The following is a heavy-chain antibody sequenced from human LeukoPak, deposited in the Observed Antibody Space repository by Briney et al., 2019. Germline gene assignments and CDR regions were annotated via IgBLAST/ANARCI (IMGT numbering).Heavy chain of an antibody. J-gene: IGHJ4*02. Sequence: GRSLRLSCAASGFTFSSYGMHWVRQAPGKGLEWVAVISYDGSNKYYADSVKGRLTISRDNSKNTLYLQMNSLRAEDTAVYYCAKDRRRYCSGGSCYVDYFDYWGQGTLVTVSS. CDR2: ISYDGSNK. CDR1: GFTFSSYG. D-gene: IGHD2-15*01. V-gene: IGHV3-30*18. CDR3: AKDRRRYCSGGSCYVDYFDY.